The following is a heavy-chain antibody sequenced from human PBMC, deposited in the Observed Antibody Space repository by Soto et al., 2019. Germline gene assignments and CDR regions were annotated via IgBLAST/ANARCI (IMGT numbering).Heavy chain of an antibody. CDR3: ARGHGRFAH. CDR2: INHSGFT. Sequence: SETLSLTCDVSGGSFTGYYWSWIRQPPGKGLEWIGEINHSGFTNYNPSLTGRVTISLDTSKSQFSLKLSSLTAADTALYFCARGHGRFAHWGQGTLVTVSS. V-gene: IGHV4-34*01. J-gene: IGHJ4*02. CDR1: GGSFTGYY.